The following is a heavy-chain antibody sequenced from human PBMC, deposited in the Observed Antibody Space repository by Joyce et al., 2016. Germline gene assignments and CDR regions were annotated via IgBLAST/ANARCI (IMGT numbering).Heavy chain of an antibody. D-gene: IGHD4-17*01. V-gene: IGHV3-53*01. CDR1: GLIVSDNY. J-gene: IGHJ2*01. CDR2: VSRSGST. CDR3: ARAPGDYSAAFWYFDL. Sequence: EVQLVESGGGLIQPGGSLRLSCAASGLIVSDNYMAWVRQAPGKGLEGVALVSRSGSTYHADSVMSRITISRDTSMNTLSLQIDTLTAEDTAVYYCARAPGDYSAAFWYFDLWGRGTLVTVSS.